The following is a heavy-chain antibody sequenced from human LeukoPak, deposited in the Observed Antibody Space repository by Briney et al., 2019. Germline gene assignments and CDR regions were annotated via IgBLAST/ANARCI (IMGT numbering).Heavy chain of an antibody. CDR3: AYPDWG. J-gene: IGHJ3*01. Sequence: QPGGSLRPSCAASGLTFSSYAMSWVGQAPGKGLEWVSAISGSGGRTYSADSLKGRFTSSSDKSKNTLYLQMDSLRVDFTAVYYSAYPDWGWGQGKMVIVSS. V-gene: IGHV3-23*01. CDR1: GLTFSSYA. CDR2: ISGSGGRT. D-gene: IGHD3/OR15-3a*01.